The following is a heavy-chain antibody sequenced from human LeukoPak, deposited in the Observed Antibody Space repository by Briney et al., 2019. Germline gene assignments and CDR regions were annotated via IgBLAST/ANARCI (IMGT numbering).Heavy chain of an antibody. CDR2: INPSGDST. D-gene: IGHD3-10*01. Sequence: ASVKVSCKASGYTFTRYYMHWVRQAPGQGLEWMGTINPSGDSTSYAQKFQGRVTMTRDTSTSTVYMELNSLRVEDTAVYYCVRDVRGSGSYWGQGTLVSVSS. CDR3: VRDVRGSGSY. CDR1: GYTFTRYY. V-gene: IGHV1-46*01. J-gene: IGHJ4*02.